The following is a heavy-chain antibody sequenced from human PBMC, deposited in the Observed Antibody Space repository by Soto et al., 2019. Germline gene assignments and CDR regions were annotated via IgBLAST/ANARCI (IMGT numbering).Heavy chain of an antibody. D-gene: IGHD6-19*01. Sequence: GGSLRLSCAASGFTFDDYGMSWVRQAPGKGLEWVSGINWNGGSTGYADSVKGQFTISRDNAKISLYLQMNSLRAEDTALYYCARLYSSGWYGPGRYWGQGTLVTVSS. CDR2: INWNGGST. J-gene: IGHJ4*02. V-gene: IGHV3-20*04. CDR3: ARLYSSGWYGPGRY. CDR1: GFTFDDYG.